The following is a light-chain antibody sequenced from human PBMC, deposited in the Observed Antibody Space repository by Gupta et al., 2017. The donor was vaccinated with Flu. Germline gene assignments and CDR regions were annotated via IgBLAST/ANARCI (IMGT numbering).Light chain of an antibody. J-gene: IGKJ3*01. CDR2: DAS. V-gene: IGKV3-11*01. CDR3: QQRSNWPC. CDR1: QSVSSY. Sequence: DIVLTQSPATLSLSPGERATLSCRASQSVSSYLAWYQQKPGQAPRLLIYDASNRATGIPARFSGSGSGTDFTLTISSLEPEDFAVYYCQQRSNWPCFGPGTKVDIK.